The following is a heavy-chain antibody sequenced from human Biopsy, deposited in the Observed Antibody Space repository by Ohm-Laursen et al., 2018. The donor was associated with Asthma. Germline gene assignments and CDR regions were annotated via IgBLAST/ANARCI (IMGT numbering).Heavy chain of an antibody. J-gene: IGHJ3*01. V-gene: IGHV1-3*04. D-gene: IGHD3-9*01. CDR2: VNTGNGDT. CDR1: GYNFISFA. Sequence: SVKVSCKASGYNFISFAIHWVRQAPGQRLEWMGWVNTGNGDTKYSQKFQGRVTITRDTSASTAYMELRSLRSEDTATYYCARTYYDFLTGQVKDVFGVGGKGKRVTVS. CDR3: ARTYYDFLTGQVKDVFGV.